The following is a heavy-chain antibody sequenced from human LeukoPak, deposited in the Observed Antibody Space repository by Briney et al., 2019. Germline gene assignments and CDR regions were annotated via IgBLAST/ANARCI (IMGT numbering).Heavy chain of an antibody. V-gene: IGHV1-69*13. CDR2: IIPIFGTA. Sequence: SVKVSCKASGGTFSSYAISWVRQAPGQGLEWMGGIIPIFGTANYAQKFQGRVTITADESTSTAYMELSSLRSDDTAVYYCATTMGSSGYYRFDYWGQGTLVTVSS. D-gene: IGHD3-22*01. CDR1: GGTFSSYA. CDR3: ATTMGSSGYYRFDY. J-gene: IGHJ4*02.